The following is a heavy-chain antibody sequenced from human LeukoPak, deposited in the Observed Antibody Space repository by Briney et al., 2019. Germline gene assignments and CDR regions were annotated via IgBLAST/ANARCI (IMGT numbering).Heavy chain of an antibody. V-gene: IGHV3-43*02. CDR3: AKDRWAGGSGSYSY. J-gene: IGHJ4*02. CDR2: ISGDGGST. D-gene: IGHD3-10*01. CDR1: GFTLDDYA. Sequence: GGSLRLSCAASGFTLDDYAMHWVRQAPGKDLEWVSLISGDGGSTYYADSVKGRFTISRDNSKNSLYLQMNSLRTEDTALCYCAKDRWAGGSGSYSYWGQGTLVTVSS.